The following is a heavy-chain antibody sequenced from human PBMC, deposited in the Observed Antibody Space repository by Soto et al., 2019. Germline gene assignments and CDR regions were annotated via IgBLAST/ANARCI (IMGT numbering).Heavy chain of an antibody. CDR1: GFTVSSNY. D-gene: IGHD5-18*01. CDR2: IYSGGST. V-gene: IGHV3-53*04. J-gene: IGHJ4*02. CDR3: ARSRRGYSYGYRFDY. Sequence: GGSLRLSCAASGFTVSSNYMSWVRQAPGKGLEWVSVIYSGGSTYYADSVKGRFTISRHNSKNTLYLQMNSLRAEDTAVYYCARSRRGYSYGYRFDYWGQGTLVTVSS.